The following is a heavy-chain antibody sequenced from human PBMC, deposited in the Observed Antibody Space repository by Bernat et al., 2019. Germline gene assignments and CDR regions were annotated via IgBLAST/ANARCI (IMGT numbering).Heavy chain of an antibody. D-gene: IGHD1-26*01. CDR3: GSRQGGGSYLEN. CDR1: GFTFSRYW. J-gene: IGHJ4*02. CDR2: INTDGSST. Sequence: EVQLVESGGGLVQPGGSLRLSCAVSGFTFSRYWMHWVRQVPGKGLVWLSRINTDGSSTDYADSVKGRFTISRDNAKNTVYLQMDSLRAEDTAVYYCGSRQGGGSYLENWGQGTLVTVSS. V-gene: IGHV3-74*02.